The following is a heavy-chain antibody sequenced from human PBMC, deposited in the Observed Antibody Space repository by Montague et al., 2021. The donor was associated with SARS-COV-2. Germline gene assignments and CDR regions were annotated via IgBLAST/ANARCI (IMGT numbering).Heavy chain of an antibody. CDR2: IYYSGST. V-gene: IGHV4-59*01. D-gene: IGHD3-10*01. J-gene: IGHJ4*02. CDR3: ARGDRHYYGSGTYPYY. Sequence: SETLSLTCTVSGGSITSYYWSWIRQPPGKGLEYIGYIYYSGSTNHNPSLKSRVTMSVDTSKNQFSLKLSSVTAADTAVYYCARGDRHYYGSGTYPYYWGQGALVTVSS. CDR1: GGSITSYY.